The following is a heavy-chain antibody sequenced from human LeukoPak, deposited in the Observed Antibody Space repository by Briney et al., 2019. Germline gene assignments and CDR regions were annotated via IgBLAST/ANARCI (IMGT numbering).Heavy chain of an antibody. CDR1: GGTFSSYA. Sequence: SVKVSCKASGGTFSSYAISWVRQAPGQGLEWMGRIIPILGIANYAQKFQGRVTITADKSTSTAYMELSSLRSEDTAVYYCARVHSSGWYGYWGQGTLVTVSS. CDR3: ARVHSSGWYGY. J-gene: IGHJ4*02. CDR2: IIPILGIA. D-gene: IGHD6-19*01. V-gene: IGHV1-69*04.